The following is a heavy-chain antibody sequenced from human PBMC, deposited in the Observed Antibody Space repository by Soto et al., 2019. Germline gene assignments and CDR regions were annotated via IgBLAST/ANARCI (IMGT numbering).Heavy chain of an antibody. CDR3: ARGDPRIYFGFDD. CDR1: GGSISSGGYY. J-gene: IGHJ4*02. V-gene: IGHV4-31*03. CDR2: IYYSGST. D-gene: IGHD3-9*01. Sequence: SETLSLTCTVSGGSISSGGYYWSWIRQHPGKGLEWIGYIYYSGSTYYNPSLKSRVTISVDTSKNQFSLKLSSVTAADTAVYYGARGDPRIYFGFDDWGQGTLVTGSS.